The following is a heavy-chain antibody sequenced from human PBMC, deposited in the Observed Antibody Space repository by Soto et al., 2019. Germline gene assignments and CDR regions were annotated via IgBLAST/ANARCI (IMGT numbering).Heavy chain of an antibody. J-gene: IGHJ5*02. CDR2: ISYDGSNK. CDR1: GFTFSSYA. Sequence: PGGSLRLSCAASGFTFSSYAMHWVRQAPGKGLEWVAVISYDGSNKYYADSVKGRFTISRDNSKNTLYLQMNSLRAEDTAVYYCAREFTIFGVVITRNNWFDPWGQGTLVTVSS. V-gene: IGHV3-30-3*01. CDR3: AREFTIFGVVITRNNWFDP. D-gene: IGHD3-3*01.